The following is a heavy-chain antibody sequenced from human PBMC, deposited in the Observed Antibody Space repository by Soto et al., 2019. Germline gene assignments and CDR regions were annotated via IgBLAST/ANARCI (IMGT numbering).Heavy chain of an antibody. Sequence: PSETLSLTCTVSGGSISGYYWSWIRQPPGKRLEWIGYIYYTGSTNYNPSLRSRVTISIDTSKNQFSLQLSSVTAADTAVYYCARADIAVAGTSDDWGQGTRVTVSS. CDR2: IYYTGST. V-gene: IGHV4-59*12. CDR3: ARADIAVAGTSDD. D-gene: IGHD6-19*01. CDR1: GGSISGYY. J-gene: IGHJ4*02.